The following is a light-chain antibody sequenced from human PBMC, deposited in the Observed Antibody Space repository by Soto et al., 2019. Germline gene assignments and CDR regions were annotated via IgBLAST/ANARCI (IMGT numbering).Light chain of an antibody. V-gene: IGKV1-5*01. CDR2: DAS. CDR3: QQYNSYSPT. CDR1: QSMSSW. Sequence: DIQMTQSPSTLSASVGDRVTITCLASQSMSSWLAWYQQKPGKAPKLLIYDASSLESGVPSRFSGSGSGTEFTLTISSLQPDDFATYYCQQYNSYSPTFGQGTRLEIK. J-gene: IGKJ5*01.